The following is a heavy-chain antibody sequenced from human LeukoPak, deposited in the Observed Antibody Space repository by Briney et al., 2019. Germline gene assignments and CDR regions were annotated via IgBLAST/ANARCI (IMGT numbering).Heavy chain of an antibody. CDR3: VSQQVAPP. D-gene: IGHD5-12*01. CDR2: IKEDGSIE. V-gene: IGHV3-7*01. Sequence: GGSLRLSCVASGFTFSHYWMSCVRQAPGKGMEWVANIKEDGSIEDYVDSVKGRFTVSKDNAKNSLYLEMNSLRVEDTAVYYCVSQQVAPPWGQGTLVIVSS. J-gene: IGHJ5*02. CDR1: GFTFSHYW.